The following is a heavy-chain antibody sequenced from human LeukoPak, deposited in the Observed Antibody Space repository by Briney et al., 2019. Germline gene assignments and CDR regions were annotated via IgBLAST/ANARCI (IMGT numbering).Heavy chain of an antibody. J-gene: IGHJ3*02. D-gene: IGHD5-24*01. CDR1: GGSISTFY. CDR3: ARALPNTDNYNWAFDI. CDR2: IHTSGST. V-gene: IGHV4-4*07. Sequence: PETLSLTCTVSGGSISTFYWNWIRQPAGKGLEWIGRIHTSGSTKYNPSLKSRVTISVDKSNNQFSLKLNSVTAADTAMYYCARALPNTDNYNWAFDIWGQGTMVTASS.